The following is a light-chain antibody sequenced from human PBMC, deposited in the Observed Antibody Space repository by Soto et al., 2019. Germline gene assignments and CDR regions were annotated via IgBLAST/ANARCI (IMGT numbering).Light chain of an antibody. CDR1: QGIRSA. Sequence: AIQLTQSPSSLSASVVDRVTITCRASQGIRSALGWYQQKPGKAPNLLIYAASTMQSGVPSRFSGSGSGTEFTLTISSLQPADSATYFCQQSNSFPRTFGGGTKVDIK. CDR2: AAS. J-gene: IGKJ4*01. V-gene: IGKV1-13*02. CDR3: QQSNSFPRT.